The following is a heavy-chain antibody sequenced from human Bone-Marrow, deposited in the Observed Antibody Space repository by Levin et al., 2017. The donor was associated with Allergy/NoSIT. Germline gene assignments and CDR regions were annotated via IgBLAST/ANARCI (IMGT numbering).Heavy chain of an antibody. V-gene: IGHV3-74*01. CDR1: GFTFSGYW. D-gene: IGHD3-16*01. Sequence: RTGGSLRLSCVASGFTFSGYWTHWVRQAPGKGLVWVSRVNTAGTTSAYADSVKGRFTISRDNAKNTVFLQMNSLRAEDTAVYYCARDGGGYFDLWGRGTLVTVSS. CDR2: VNTAGTTS. J-gene: IGHJ2*01. CDR3: ARDGGGYFDL.